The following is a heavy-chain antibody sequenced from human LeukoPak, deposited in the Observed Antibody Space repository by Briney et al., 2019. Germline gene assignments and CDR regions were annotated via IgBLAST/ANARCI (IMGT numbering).Heavy chain of an antibody. CDR3: AKRDSSGSYLFDY. D-gene: IGHD1-26*01. CDR2: ISGSGGST. V-gene: IGHV3-23*01. Sequence: GGSLRLSCAASGFTFSSYAMSWVRQAPGKGLEWVSVISGSGGSTYYADSVKGRFTISRDNSKNTLFLQMNSLRAEDTAVYYCAKRDSSGSYLFDYWGQGTLVTVSS. J-gene: IGHJ4*02. CDR1: GFTFSSYA.